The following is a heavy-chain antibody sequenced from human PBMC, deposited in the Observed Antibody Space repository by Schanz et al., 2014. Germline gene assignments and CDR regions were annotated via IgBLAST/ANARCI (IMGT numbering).Heavy chain of an antibody. CDR1: GFTFSDYY. D-gene: IGHD4-17*01. Sequence: QVQLVASGGGLVKPGGSLRLSCAASGFTFSDYYMSWIRQAPGKGLEWVSDISSGSSYANYADSVKGRFTISRDNAKNSLYLQMNSLRAEDTAVYYCARDRGHGDLPGDIWGQGTMVTVSS. V-gene: IGHV3-11*05. CDR2: ISSGSSYA. J-gene: IGHJ3*02. CDR3: ARDRGHGDLPGDI.